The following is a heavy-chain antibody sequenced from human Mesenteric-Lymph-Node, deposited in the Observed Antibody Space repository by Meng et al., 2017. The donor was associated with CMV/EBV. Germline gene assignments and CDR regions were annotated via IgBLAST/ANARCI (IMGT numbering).Heavy chain of an antibody. J-gene: IGHJ6*02. Sequence: GESLKISCAASGFTFSRCGMQWVRQAPGKGLEWVSSISSSSSYIYYADSVKGRFTISRDNAKNSLYLQMNSLRAEDTAVYYCASLPIIAAAGGLDGMDVWGQGTTVTVSS. CDR3: ASLPIIAAAGGLDGMDV. D-gene: IGHD6-13*01. CDR1: GFTFSRCG. CDR2: ISSSSSYI. V-gene: IGHV3-21*01.